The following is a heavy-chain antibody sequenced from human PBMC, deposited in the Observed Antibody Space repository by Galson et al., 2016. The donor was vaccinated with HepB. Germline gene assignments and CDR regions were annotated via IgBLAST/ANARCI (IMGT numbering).Heavy chain of an antibody. CDR1: GGTFSSFA. V-gene: IGHV1-69*13. D-gene: IGHD3-10*01. CDR2: IIPLLGTA. Sequence: SVKVSCKASGGTFSSFAISWVRQAPGQGLEWVGTIIPLLGTANYAEKFQGRVTITADESMTTAYMELSSLRSEDTAIYYCAREGVRGYWYFDLWGRGTLVTVSS. J-gene: IGHJ2*01. CDR3: AREGVRGYWYFDL.